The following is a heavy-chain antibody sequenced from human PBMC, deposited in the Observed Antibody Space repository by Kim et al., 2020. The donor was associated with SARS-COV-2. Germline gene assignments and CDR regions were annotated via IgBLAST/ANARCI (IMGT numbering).Heavy chain of an antibody. J-gene: IGHJ4*02. CDR3: VRDRTYWD. D-gene: IGHD2-8*02. CDR1: GFTFSDSW. V-gene: IGHV3-74*01. Sequence: GGSLRLSCTASGFTFSDSWMHWVRQVPGKGLVWVSRIDWGGSTTNYADSVRGRFTITRDNARNTLYLQMNSLRAEDTAVYHCVRDRTYWDWGQGTLVTVSS. CDR2: IDWGGSTT.